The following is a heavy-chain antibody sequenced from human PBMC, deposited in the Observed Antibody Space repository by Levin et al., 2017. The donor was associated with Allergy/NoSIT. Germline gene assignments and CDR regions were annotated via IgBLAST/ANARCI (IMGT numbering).Heavy chain of an antibody. CDR1: GGTFSSYA. CDR2: IIPIFGTA. J-gene: IGHJ3*02. D-gene: IGHD2-15*01. V-gene: IGHV1-69*13. CDR3: ASQRYSSGYRDAFDI. Sequence: SVKVSCKASGGTFSSYAISWVRQAPGQGLEWMGGIIPIFGTANYAQKFQGRVTITADESTSTAYMELSSLRSEDTAVYYCASQRYSSGYRDAFDIWGQGTMVTVSS.